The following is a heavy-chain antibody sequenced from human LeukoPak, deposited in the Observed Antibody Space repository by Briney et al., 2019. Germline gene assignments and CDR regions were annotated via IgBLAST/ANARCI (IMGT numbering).Heavy chain of an antibody. J-gene: IGHJ4*02. Sequence: GSSVKVSCKSSGGTFSSYTISWVRQAPAQGLEWMGRIIPILGIANYAQKFQGRVTITADKSTSTAYMELSGLRSEETAVYYCARARGYSNYVMDYWGQGTLVTVSS. V-gene: IGHV1-69*02. CDR3: ARARGYSNYVMDY. CDR2: IIPILGIA. D-gene: IGHD4-11*01. CDR1: GGTFSSYT.